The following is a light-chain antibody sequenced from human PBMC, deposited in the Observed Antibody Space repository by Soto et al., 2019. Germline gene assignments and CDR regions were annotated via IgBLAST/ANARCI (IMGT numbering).Light chain of an antibody. J-gene: IGKJ3*01. CDR3: QQCGSSWGFT. CDR1: QSVSSNY. Sequence: EIVLTQSPGTLSLSPGERATLSCRASQSVSSNYLAWYQQKPGQAPRLLIYGASRRATGTPDRFSGSGSGTDFTHTISRLEPEDFAVYYCQQCGSSWGFTFGPGTNVDIK. V-gene: IGKV3-20*01. CDR2: GAS.